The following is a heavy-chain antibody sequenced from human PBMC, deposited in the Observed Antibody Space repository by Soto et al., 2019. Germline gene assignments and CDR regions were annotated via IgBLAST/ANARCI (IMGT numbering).Heavy chain of an antibody. D-gene: IGHD6-13*01. J-gene: IGHJ4*02. Sequence: SETLSLTCTVSGGSISSYYWSWIRQPPGKGLEWIGYIYYSGSTNYNPSLKSRVTISVDTSKNQFSLKLSSVTAADTAVYYCASSPYSSSWYYFDYWGQGTLVTVSS. CDR1: GGSISSYY. CDR2: IYYSGST. V-gene: IGHV4-59*08. CDR3: ASSPYSSSWYYFDY.